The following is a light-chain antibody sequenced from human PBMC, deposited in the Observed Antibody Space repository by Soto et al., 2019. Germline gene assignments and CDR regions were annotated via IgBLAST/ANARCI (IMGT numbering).Light chain of an antibody. CDR1: QSLEDSDGNTY. CDR2: RLS. CDR3: MHGTAMWT. J-gene: IGKJ1*01. V-gene: IGKV2-30*01. Sequence: VVLTQSPLSLPVTLGQPASISCRSSQSLEDSDGNTYLTWFQHRPGQSQRRRIYRLSTRDSGVPGRFSGSGSGTTFRLKIGSVVAEDVGVYFCMHGTAMWTLDKGTKVDI.